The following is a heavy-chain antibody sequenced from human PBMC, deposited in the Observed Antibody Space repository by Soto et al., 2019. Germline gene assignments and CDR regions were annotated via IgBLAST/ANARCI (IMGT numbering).Heavy chain of an antibody. D-gene: IGHD3-10*01. CDR2: IYYSGST. CDR1: GGSISSSSYY. Sequence: SETLSLTCTVSGGSISSSSYYWGWIRQPPGKGLEWIGSIYYSGSTYYNPSLKSRVTISVDTSKNQFSLKLSSVTAADTAVYYCARHPTPRITMVRAGWFDPWGQGTLVTV. V-gene: IGHV4-39*01. J-gene: IGHJ5*02. CDR3: ARHPTPRITMVRAGWFDP.